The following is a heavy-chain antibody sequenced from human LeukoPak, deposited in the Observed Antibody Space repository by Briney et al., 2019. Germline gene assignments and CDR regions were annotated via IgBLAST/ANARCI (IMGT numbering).Heavy chain of an antibody. J-gene: IGHJ4*02. D-gene: IGHD5-24*01. CDR2: IWYDGSNK. V-gene: IGHV3-33*01. Sequence: GRSLRLSCAASGFTFSSYGMHWVRQAPGKGLEWVAVIWYDGSNKYYADSVKGRFTISRDNSKNTLYLQMNSLRAEDTAVYYCARSRDGYSSFDYWGQETLVTVSS. CDR1: GFTFSSYG. CDR3: ARSRDGYSSFDY.